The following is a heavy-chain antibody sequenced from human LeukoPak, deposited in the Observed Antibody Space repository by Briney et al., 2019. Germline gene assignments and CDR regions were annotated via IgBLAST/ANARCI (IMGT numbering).Heavy chain of an antibody. CDR2: ISYDGSNK. CDR3: VLMGTAAGQFDY. V-gene: IGHV3-30*03. CDR1: GFTFSSYG. J-gene: IGHJ4*02. D-gene: IGHD6-13*01. Sequence: GGSLRLSCAASGFTFSSYGVHWVRQAPGKGLEWVAVISYDGSNKYYADSVKGRFTISRDNSKNTLYLQMNSLRAEDTAVYYCVLMGTAAGQFDYWGQGTLVTVSS.